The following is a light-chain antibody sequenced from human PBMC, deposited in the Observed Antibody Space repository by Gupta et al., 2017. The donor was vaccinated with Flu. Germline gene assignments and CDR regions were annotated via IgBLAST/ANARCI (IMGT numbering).Light chain of an antibody. J-gene: IGKJ2*04. Sequence: DTEMTESPTSLSGSVGDRVTITCRASQSINNDLNWYQQKSGEAPKLLIYAATSLQRGVSPRFSGAGYGTDFTLTISSLEPEDFATYYCQQSYSYLCSFGQGTKLDIK. CDR2: AAT. CDR3: QQSYSYLCS. CDR1: QSINND. V-gene: IGKV1-39*01.